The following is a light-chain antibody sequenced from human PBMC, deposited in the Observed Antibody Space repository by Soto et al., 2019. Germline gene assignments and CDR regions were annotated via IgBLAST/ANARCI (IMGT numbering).Light chain of an antibody. CDR2: LNSDGSH. CDR1: SGHSNYA. Sequence: QPVLTQSPSASASLGASVKLTCTLSSGHSNYAIAWHQQQSEKGPRYLMKLNSDGSHSKGDGIPDRFSGSSSGAERYLTISSLQSEDEADYYCQTWGSGIVVFGGGTKGDRP. J-gene: IGLJ2*01. CDR3: QTWGSGIVV. V-gene: IGLV4-69*01.